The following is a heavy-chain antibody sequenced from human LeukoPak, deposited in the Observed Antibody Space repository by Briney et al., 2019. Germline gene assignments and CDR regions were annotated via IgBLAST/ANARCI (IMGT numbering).Heavy chain of an antibody. Sequence: GRSLRLSCAASGFTFDDYAMHWVRQAPGKGLEWVSGISWNGGSMVYADSVKGRFTISRDNAKNSLYLQMNSLRAEDTAFYYCVKDIRLWPSYYFDYWGQGTLVTVSS. J-gene: IGHJ4*02. D-gene: IGHD4/OR15-4a*01. V-gene: IGHV3-9*01. CDR1: GFTFDDYA. CDR2: ISWNGGSM. CDR3: VKDIRLWPSYYFDY.